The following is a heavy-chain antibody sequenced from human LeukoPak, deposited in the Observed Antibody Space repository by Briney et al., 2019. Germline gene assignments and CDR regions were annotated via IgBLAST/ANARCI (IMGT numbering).Heavy chain of an antibody. D-gene: IGHD1-1*01. CDR2: ISFDGGHQ. V-gene: IGHV3-30*03. Sequence: PGGSLRLSCAASGFTFSSYDMHWVRQAPGKGLEWVAAISFDGGHQNYADSVKGRFTISRDNAKNSLYLQMNSLRAEDTAVYYCARDPLHWNDGVDDSFDIWGQGTMVTVSS. CDR1: GFTFSSYD. CDR3: ARDPLHWNDGVDDSFDI. J-gene: IGHJ3*02.